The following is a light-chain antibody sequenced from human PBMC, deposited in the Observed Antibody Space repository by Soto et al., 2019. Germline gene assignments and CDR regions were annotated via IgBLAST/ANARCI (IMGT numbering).Light chain of an antibody. Sequence: DIQMTQSPSSLSASVGDRVTITCRASQSISSYLNWYQQKPGKAPKVLIYAASSLQSGVPSRFSGSGSGTDFTLTISSLQPEDFATYYCQQSYNSPLTFGGGTKVDNK. J-gene: IGKJ4*02. CDR3: QQSYNSPLT. V-gene: IGKV1-39*01. CDR2: AAS. CDR1: QSISSY.